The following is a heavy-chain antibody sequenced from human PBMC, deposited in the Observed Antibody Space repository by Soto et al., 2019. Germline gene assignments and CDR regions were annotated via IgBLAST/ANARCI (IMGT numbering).Heavy chain of an antibody. V-gene: IGHV3-23*01. Sequence: EVQLLESGGGLVQPGGSLRLSCAASGFTFSSYAMSWVRQAPGKGLEWVSAISGSGGSTYYADSVKGRFTISRDNSKNALYLQLNSLSAEDTAVYYCAKEAAYGDYVPLDYWGQGTLVTVSS. D-gene: IGHD4-17*01. CDR3: AKEAAYGDYVPLDY. J-gene: IGHJ4*02. CDR2: ISGSGGST. CDR1: GFTFSSYA.